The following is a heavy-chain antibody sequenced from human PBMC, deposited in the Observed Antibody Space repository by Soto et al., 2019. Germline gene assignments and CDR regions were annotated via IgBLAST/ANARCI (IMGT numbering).Heavy chain of an antibody. D-gene: IGHD3-16*01. CDR2: IYPSGTI. Sequence: SETLSLTCAVSGVSITTNGYSWSWIRQPPGKGLEWIGYIYPSGTIFYNPSLNSRVTISADTSNNQFSLKLTSVTDADTAVYFCATYTAFAKYYFDYWGRGTLVTVSS. J-gene: IGHJ4*02. CDR3: ATYTAFAKYYFDY. V-gene: IGHV4-30-2*01. CDR1: GVSITTNGYS.